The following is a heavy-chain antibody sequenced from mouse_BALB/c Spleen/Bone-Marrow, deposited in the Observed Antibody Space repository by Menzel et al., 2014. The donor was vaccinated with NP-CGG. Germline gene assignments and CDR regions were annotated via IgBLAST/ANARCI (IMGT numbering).Heavy chain of an antibody. Sequence: EVQLQESGGGLVQPGGSLKLSCAASGFTFSSYGMSWVRQTPDKRLELVATINTNGGNTYYPDSVKGRFTISRDNAKNTLYLQMSSLKSEDTAMYYCARGLDYWGQGTTPTVSS. CDR2: INTNGGNT. J-gene: IGHJ2*01. CDR1: GFTFSSYG. V-gene: IGHV5-6-3*01. CDR3: ARGLDY.